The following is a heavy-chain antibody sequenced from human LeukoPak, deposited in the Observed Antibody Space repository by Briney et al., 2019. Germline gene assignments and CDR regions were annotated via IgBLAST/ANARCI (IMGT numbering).Heavy chain of an antibody. J-gene: IGHJ4*02. CDR1: GFTFSSSW. CDR2: IKQDGSEK. CDR3: ARSLSH. V-gene: IGHV3-7*01. Sequence: GGSLRLSCAASGFTFSSSWMYWVRQAAGKGLEWVANIKQDGSEKYYVDSVKGRFTISRDNTKNSLFLQMQSLRAEDTAVYYCARSLSHWGQGTLVAVSS.